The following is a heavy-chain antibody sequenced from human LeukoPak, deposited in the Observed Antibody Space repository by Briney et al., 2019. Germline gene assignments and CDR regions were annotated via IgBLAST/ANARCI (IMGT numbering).Heavy chain of an antibody. J-gene: IGHJ4*02. CDR3: ARSTYYDYVWGSYRSIPLDY. CDR1: GGSFSGYY. CDR2: INHSGST. Sequence: SETLSLTCAVYGGSFSGYYWSWIRQPPGKGLEWIGEINHSGSTNYNPSLKSRVTISVDTSKNRFSLKLSSVTAADTAVYYCARSTYYDYVWGSYRSIPLDYWGQGTLVTVSS. V-gene: IGHV4-34*01. D-gene: IGHD3-16*02.